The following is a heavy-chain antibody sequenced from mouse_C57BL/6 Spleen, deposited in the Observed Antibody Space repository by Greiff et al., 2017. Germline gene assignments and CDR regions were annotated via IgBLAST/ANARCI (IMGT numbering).Heavy chain of an antibody. V-gene: IGHV1-54*01. J-gene: IGHJ2*01. CDR1: GYAFTNYL. D-gene: IGHD3-2*02. CDR3: ARGGFPYYFDY. CDR2: INPGSGGT. Sequence: QVHVKQSGAELVRPGTSVKVSCKASGYAFTNYLIEWVKQRPGQGLEWIGVINPGSGGTNYNEKFKGKATLAADKSSSTAYMQLSSLTSEDSAVYFCARGGFPYYFDYWGQGTTLTVSS.